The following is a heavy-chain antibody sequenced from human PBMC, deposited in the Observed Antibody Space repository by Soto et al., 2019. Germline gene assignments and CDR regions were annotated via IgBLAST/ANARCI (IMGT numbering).Heavy chain of an antibody. J-gene: IGHJ3*02. CDR2: INPSGGST. V-gene: IGHV1-46*01. D-gene: IGHD3-22*01. CDR3: ARGYYDSSGYYYPEMIGAFDI. Sequence: ASVKVSCKASGYTFTSYYMHWVRQAPGQGLEWMGIINPSGGSTSYAQKFQGRVTMTRDTSTSTVYMELSSLRSEDTAVYYCARGYYDSSGYYYPEMIGAFDIWGQGTMVTVSS. CDR1: GYTFTSYY.